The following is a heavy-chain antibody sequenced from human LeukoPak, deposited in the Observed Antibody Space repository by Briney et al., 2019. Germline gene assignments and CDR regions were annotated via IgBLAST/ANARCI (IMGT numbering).Heavy chain of an antibody. CDR1: GGSFSGCY. Sequence: SETLSLTCAVYGGSFSGCYWSWIRQPPGKGLEWIGEINHSGSTNYNPSLKSRVTISVDTSKNQFSLKLSSVTAADTAVYYCASGYAHYYDSSGYYSWFDPWGQGTLVTVSS. D-gene: IGHD3-22*01. CDR3: ASGYAHYYDSSGYYSWFDP. V-gene: IGHV4-34*01. CDR2: INHSGST. J-gene: IGHJ5*02.